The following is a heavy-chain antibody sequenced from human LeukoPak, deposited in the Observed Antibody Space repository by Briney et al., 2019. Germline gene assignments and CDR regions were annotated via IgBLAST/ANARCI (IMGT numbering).Heavy chain of an antibody. CDR2: ISSSSSYI. J-gene: IGHJ4*02. CDR3: ASRPESRYCSSTSCYYGPFDY. Sequence: GGSLRLSCAASGFTFSSYSMNWVRQAPGKGLEWVSSISSSSSYIYYADSVKGRFTISRDNAKNSLYLQMNSLRAEDTAVYYCASRPESRYCSSTSCYYGPFDYWGQGTLVTVSS. D-gene: IGHD2-2*01. CDR1: GFTFSSYS. V-gene: IGHV3-21*01.